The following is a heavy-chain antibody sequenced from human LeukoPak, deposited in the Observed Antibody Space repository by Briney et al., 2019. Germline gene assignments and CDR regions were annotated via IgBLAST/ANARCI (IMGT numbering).Heavy chain of an antibody. J-gene: IGHJ6*02. CDR2: IYYSGST. Sequence: SETLSLTCTVSGGSISSYYWSWIRQPPGKGLEWIGYIYYSGSTNYNPSLKSRVTISVDTSKNQFSLKLSSVTAADTAVYYCARALRAIDYYYGMDVWGQGTTVTVSS. D-gene: IGHD2-21*01. CDR1: GGSISSYY. CDR3: ARALRAIDYYYGMDV. V-gene: IGHV4-59*01.